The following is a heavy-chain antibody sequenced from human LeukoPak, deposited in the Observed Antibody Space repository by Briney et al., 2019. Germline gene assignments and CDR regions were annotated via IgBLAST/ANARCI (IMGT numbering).Heavy chain of an antibody. CDR3: ASTERCSTTCPLDY. CDR1: GGSFRGYY. D-gene: IGHD2-2*01. J-gene: IGHJ4*02. Sequence: AETLSLTCAVSGGSFRGYYWSWIRQPPGKGLEWIGEIDHSGSTNYNPSLKSRVTISLDTSMKKFSLKLNSVTAADTAVYYCASTERCSTTCPLDYWGQGTLVTVSS. CDR2: IDHSGST. V-gene: IGHV4-34*01.